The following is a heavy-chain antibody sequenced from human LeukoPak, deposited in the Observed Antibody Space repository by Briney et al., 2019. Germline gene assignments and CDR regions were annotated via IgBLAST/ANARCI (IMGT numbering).Heavy chain of an antibody. CDR3: VRDKAGTTPYYYYSMDV. J-gene: IGHJ6*03. D-gene: IGHD1-14*01. V-gene: IGHV3-21*01. Sequence: GGSLRLSCVASGFTFSSYSMNWVRQAPGKGLEWVSSISSSNSYIWYADSVKGRFTISRDNAKISLYLQMNSPRAEDTAIYYCVRDKAGTTPYYYYSMDVWGKGTTVTVSS. CDR1: GFTFSSYS. CDR2: ISSSNSYI.